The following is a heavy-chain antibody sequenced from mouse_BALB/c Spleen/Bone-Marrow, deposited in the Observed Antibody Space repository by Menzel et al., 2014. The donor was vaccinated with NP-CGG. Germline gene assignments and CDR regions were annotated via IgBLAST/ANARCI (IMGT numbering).Heavy chain of an antibody. J-gene: IGHJ4*01. CDR1: GFSLSGFA. D-gene: IGHD2-10*02. CDR2: IWGDGST. Sequence: VKLMESGPGLVAPSQSLSITCTVSGFSLSGFAVNWVRQPPGKGLEWLGMIWGDGSTDYNSTLKSRLNISKDNSKSQVFLKMSSLQTDDTAKYYCARDQEYRNFYCAMDYWGQGTPVTVSS. CDR3: ARDQEYRNFYCAMDY. V-gene: IGHV2-6-7*01.